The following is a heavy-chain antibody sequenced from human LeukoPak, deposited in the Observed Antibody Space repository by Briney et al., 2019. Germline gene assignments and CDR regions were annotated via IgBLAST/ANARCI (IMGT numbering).Heavy chain of an antibody. CDR1: GGSISSGSYY. Sequence: SETLSLTCTVSGGSISSGSYYWSWIRQPAGKGLEWIGRIYTSGSTNYNPCLKSRVTISVDTSKNQFSLKLSSVTAADTAVYYCASFHRSGTDYWGQGTLVTVSS. CDR3: ASFHRSGTDY. J-gene: IGHJ4*02. V-gene: IGHV4-61*02. CDR2: IYTSGST. D-gene: IGHD3-3*01.